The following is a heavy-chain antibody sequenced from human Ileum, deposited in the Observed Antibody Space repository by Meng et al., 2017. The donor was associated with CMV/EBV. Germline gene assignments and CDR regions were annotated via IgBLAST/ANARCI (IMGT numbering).Heavy chain of an antibody. V-gene: IGHV3-74*01. CDR2: ISLDGSST. CDR3: ARDLWGLGDY. CDR1: GFTLSNYW. Sequence: GESLKISCVVSGFTLSNYWMHWVRQAPGKGLVWVSRISLDGSSTNYADSVKGRFTISRDHAKNTVYLQMKRLRVEDTAVYYCARDLWGLGDYWGQGTLVTVSS. J-gene: IGHJ4*02. D-gene: IGHD3/OR15-3a*01.